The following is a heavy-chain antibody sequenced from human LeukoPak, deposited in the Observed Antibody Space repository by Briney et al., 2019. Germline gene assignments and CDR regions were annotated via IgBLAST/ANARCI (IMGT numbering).Heavy chain of an antibody. D-gene: IGHD3-9*01. V-gene: IGHV3-23*01. Sequence: GGSLRLSCAASGFTFSSYNMNWVRQAPGKGLEWVSAISGSGGSTYYADSVKGRFTISRDNSKNTLYLQMNSLRAEDTAVYYCAKDPGYDISTGYPTLDYWGQGTLVTVSS. J-gene: IGHJ4*02. CDR1: GFTFSSYN. CDR3: AKDPGYDISTGYPTLDY. CDR2: ISGSGGST.